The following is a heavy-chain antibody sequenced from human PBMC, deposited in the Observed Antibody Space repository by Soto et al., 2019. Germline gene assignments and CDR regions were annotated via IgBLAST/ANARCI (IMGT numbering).Heavy chain of an antibody. Sequence: GGSLRLSCAASGFTFSSCSMNWVRQAPGKGLEWVSSISSSSSYIYYADSVKGRFTISRDNAKNSLYLQMNSLRAEDTAVYYCAREYWSGPYRPDAFDIWGQGTMVTVSS. V-gene: IGHV3-21*01. CDR3: AREYWSGPYRPDAFDI. CDR1: GFTFSSCS. D-gene: IGHD2-8*02. CDR2: ISSSSSYI. J-gene: IGHJ3*02.